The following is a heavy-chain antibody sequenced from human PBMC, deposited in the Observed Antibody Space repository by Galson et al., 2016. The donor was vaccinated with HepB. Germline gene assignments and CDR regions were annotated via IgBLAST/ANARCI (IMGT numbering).Heavy chain of an antibody. CDR2: IKSKTDGEIT. J-gene: IGHJ4*02. V-gene: IGHV3-15*07. CDR1: GFNFVNAW. Sequence: SLRLSCAASGFNFVNAWMNWLRQAPGKGLEWVGRIKSKTDGEITDYAAPVKGRFTISRDDSKNALYLQLNSLQAEDTAVYYCTTGLMNTFRSKNDFWGQGTLVTVSS. CDR3: TTGLMNTFRSKNDF. D-gene: IGHD2/OR15-2a*01.